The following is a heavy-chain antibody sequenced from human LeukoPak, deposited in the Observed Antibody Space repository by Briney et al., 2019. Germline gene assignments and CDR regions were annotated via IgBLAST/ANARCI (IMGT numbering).Heavy chain of an antibody. CDR2: MNPNTGNT. CDR1: GYTFTSYD. J-gene: IGHJ5*02. Sequence: GASVKVSCKASGYTFTSYDINWVRQAPGQGLEWMGWMNPNTGNTGYAQKFQGRVTITRNTSISTAYMELSSLRSEDTAVYYCAREFTGYSSGWPYNWFDPWGQGTLVTVSS. CDR3: AREFTGYSSGWPYNWFDP. D-gene: IGHD6-19*01. V-gene: IGHV1-8*03.